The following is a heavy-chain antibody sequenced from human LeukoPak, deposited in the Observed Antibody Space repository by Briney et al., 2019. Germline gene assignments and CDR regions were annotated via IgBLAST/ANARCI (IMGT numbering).Heavy chain of an antibody. CDR1: GFTFSNYA. D-gene: IGHD3-3*01. Sequence: PGGSLRLSCAASGFTFSNYAMSWVRQAPGKGLEWVSAISGSGGSTYYADSVKGRFTISRDNSKNTLYLQMNSLRAEDTAVYYCAKSDFWSGYYPPPDYWGQGTLVTVSS. CDR3: AKSDFWSGYYPPPDY. CDR2: ISGSGGST. V-gene: IGHV3-23*01. J-gene: IGHJ4*02.